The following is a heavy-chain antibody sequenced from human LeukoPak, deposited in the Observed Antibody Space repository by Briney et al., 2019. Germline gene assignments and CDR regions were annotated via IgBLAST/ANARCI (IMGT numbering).Heavy chain of an antibody. D-gene: IGHD3-22*01. Sequence: PSQTLSLTCTVSGDSISSGDYYWSWIRQPAGKGLEWIGRISSSGSTNYNPSLKSRVTMSVDTSKNQFSLKLSSVTAADTAVYYCARDRYYYDSSARYFDYWGQGTLVTVSS. V-gene: IGHV4-61*02. CDR3: ARDRYYYDSSARYFDY. CDR2: ISSSGST. J-gene: IGHJ4*02. CDR1: GDSISSGDYY.